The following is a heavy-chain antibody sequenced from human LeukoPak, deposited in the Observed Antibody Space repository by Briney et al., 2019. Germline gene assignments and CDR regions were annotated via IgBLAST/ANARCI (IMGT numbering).Heavy chain of an antibody. V-gene: IGHV4-34*01. CDR3: ARDGDYGVAMDV. CDR1: GGSFSGYY. CDR2: INHSGST. J-gene: IGHJ6*04. Sequence: SETLSLTCAVYGGSFSGYYWSWIRQPPGKGLEWIGEINHSGSTNYNPSLKSRVTMSVDTSKNQFSLKLSSVAAADTAVYYCARDGDYGVAMDVWGKGTTVTISS. D-gene: IGHD4-17*01.